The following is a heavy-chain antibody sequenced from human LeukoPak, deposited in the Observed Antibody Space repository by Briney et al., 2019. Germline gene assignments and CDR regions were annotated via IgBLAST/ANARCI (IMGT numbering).Heavy chain of an antibody. CDR2: IRSKAYGGTT. CDR1: GFTFGDYA. CDR3: TRETTYYDILTGYYLAAAFDY. Sequence: GGSLRLSCTAPGFTFGDYAMGWVRQAPGKGLEWVGFIRSKAYGGTTEYAASVKGRFTISRDDSKSIAYLQMNSLKTEDTAVYYCTRETTYYDILTGYYLAAAFDYWGQGTLVTVSS. J-gene: IGHJ4*02. D-gene: IGHD3-9*01. V-gene: IGHV3-49*04.